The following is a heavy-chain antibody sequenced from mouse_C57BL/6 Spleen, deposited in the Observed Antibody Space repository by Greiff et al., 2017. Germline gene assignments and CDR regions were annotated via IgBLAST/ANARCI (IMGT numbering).Heavy chain of an antibody. V-gene: IGHV1-64*01. D-gene: IGHD2-3*01. J-gene: IGHJ1*03. Sequence: QVQLQQPGAELVKPGASVKLSCKASGYTFTSYWMHWVKQRPGQGLEWIGMIHPNSGSTNYNEKFKSKATLTVDKSSSTAYMQLSSLTSEDSAVYYGARNPIDGYYLYWDFDVWGTGTTVTVSS. CDR1: GYTFTSYW. CDR2: IHPNSGST. CDR3: ARNPIDGYYLYWDFDV.